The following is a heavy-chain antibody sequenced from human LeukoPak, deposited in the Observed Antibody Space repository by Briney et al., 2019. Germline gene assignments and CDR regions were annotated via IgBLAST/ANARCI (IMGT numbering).Heavy chain of an antibody. CDR2: INPSGGST. CDR3: ARVWSPKYYYYYMDV. V-gene: IGHV1-46*01. CDR1: GSTFTSYY. Sequence: ASVKVSCKASGSTFTSYYMHWVRQAPGQGLEWMGIINPSGGSTSYAQKFQCRVTMTRDTSTSTVYMELSSLRSEDTAVYYCARVWSPKYYYYYMDVWGKGTTVTVSS. D-gene: IGHD3-10*01. J-gene: IGHJ6*03.